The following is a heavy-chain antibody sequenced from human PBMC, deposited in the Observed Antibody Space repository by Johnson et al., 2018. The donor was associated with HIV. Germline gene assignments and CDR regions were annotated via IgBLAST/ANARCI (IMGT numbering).Heavy chain of an antibody. J-gene: IGHJ3*02. V-gene: IGHV3-30*03. Sequence: VQLVESGGGVVQPGRSLRLSCAASGFTFSSYGMNWVRQAPGKGLEWVAVISYDGSDKYYADSVKGRFTISRDNSKNTLYLQMNSLRVEDTAVYYCARDRIWGYAFDIWGQGTMVTVSS. D-gene: IGHD3-16*01. CDR1: GFTFSSYG. CDR3: ARDRIWGYAFDI. CDR2: ISYDGSDK.